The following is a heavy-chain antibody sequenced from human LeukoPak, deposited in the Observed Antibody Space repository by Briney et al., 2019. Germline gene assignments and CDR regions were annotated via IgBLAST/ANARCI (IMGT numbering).Heavy chain of an antibody. D-gene: IGHD6-19*01. Sequence: CLTPARAVAGFTFTSYGMHWVRQAPGNWLEWVAFIRYDGSNTYYADSVKGRFTISRDNSKNTLYLQMNSLRAEDTAVYYCAKDPLYSVAGPPRYYGMDVWGQGTTVTVSS. V-gene: IGHV3-30*02. CDR2: IRYDGSNT. CDR3: AKDPLYSVAGPPRYYGMDV. CDR1: GFTFTSYG. J-gene: IGHJ6*02.